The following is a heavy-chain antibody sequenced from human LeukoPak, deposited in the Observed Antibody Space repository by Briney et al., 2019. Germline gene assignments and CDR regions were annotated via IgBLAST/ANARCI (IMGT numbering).Heavy chain of an antibody. Sequence: GGSLRLSCVASGFTFSSYWMSWVRQAPGKGLEWVANIKQDGSEKYYVDSVKGRFTISRDNAKNSLYLQMNSLRAEDTAVYYCARGYGDYEYYFDYWGQGTLVTVSS. V-gene: IGHV3-7*01. J-gene: IGHJ4*02. CDR2: IKQDGSEK. D-gene: IGHD4-17*01. CDR1: GFTFSSYW. CDR3: ARGYGDYEYYFDY.